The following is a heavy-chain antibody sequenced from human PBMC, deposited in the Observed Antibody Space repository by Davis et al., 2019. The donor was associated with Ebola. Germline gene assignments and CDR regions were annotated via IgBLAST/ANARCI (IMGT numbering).Heavy chain of an antibody. V-gene: IGHV4-39*01. CDR1: GGSISSSPHY. J-gene: IGHJ4*02. Sequence: SETLSLTCTVSGGSISSSPHYWGWLRQPPGKGLEWIGTIYYGGSTYYNPSLKSRVTISVDTSNNQFSLNLTSVTAADTALYYCARLYRSSRYYFDYWGQGTLVTVSS. CDR2: IYYGGST. D-gene: IGHD6-6*01. CDR3: ARLYRSSRYYFDY.